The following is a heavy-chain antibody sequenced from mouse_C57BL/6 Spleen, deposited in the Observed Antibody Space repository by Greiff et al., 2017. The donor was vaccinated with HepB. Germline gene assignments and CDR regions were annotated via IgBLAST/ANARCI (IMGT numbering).Heavy chain of an antibody. CDR2: IDPSDSYT. V-gene: IGHV1-69*01. Sequence: QVQLQQPGAELVMPGASVKLSCKASGYTFTSYWMHWVKQRPGQGLEWIGEIDPSDSYTKYNQKFKGKSTLTVDKSSSTAYMQLTSLTSEDSAVYYCARSPSDGYYPYYFDYWGQGTTLTVSS. CDR3: ARSPSDGYYPYYFDY. D-gene: IGHD2-3*01. J-gene: IGHJ2*01. CDR1: GYTFTSYW.